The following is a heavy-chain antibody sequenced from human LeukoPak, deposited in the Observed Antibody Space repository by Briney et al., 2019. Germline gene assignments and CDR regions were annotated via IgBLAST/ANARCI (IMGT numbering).Heavy chain of an antibody. Sequence: GGSLRLSCAASGFTFSNYWMTWVRQAPGKGLEWVANIKQDGSEKSYVDSVTGRFTISRDNAKNSLYLQMNSLRAEDTAVYYCAREISSWYRTEGRFDPRGQGTLVTVSS. CDR1: GFTFSNYW. V-gene: IGHV3-7*01. J-gene: IGHJ5*02. D-gene: IGHD6-13*01. CDR3: AREISSWYRTEGRFDP. CDR2: IKQDGSEK.